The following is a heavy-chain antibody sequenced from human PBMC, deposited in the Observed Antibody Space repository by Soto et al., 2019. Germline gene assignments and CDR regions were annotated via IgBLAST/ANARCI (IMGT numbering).Heavy chain of an antibody. J-gene: IGHJ6*02. V-gene: IGHV4-34*01. CDR3: ARGYDRHQFLYGINV. D-gene: IGHD3-22*01. CDR1: GGSISSYY. CDR2: INHGGST. Sequence: PSETLSLTCTVSGGSISSYYWTWIRQPPGKGLEWIGEINHGGSTNFSPSLKSRVTISVDTSKNQFSLKLNSVTAADTAVYYCARGYDRHQFLYGINVWGQGTTVTVSS.